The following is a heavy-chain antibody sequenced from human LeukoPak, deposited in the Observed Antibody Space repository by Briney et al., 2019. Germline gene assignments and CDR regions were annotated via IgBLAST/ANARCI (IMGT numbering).Heavy chain of an antibody. D-gene: IGHD2-15*01. Sequence: ASVKVSCKASGYTFTSYYMHWVRQAPGQGLEWMGIINPSGGSTSYAQKFQGRVTMTRDTSTSTVYMELSSLRSEDTAVYYCARDRVVVVAPSRDYYYGMDVWGQGTTVTVSS. CDR1: GYTFTSYY. V-gene: IGHV1-46*01. J-gene: IGHJ6*02. CDR3: ARDRVVVVAPSRDYYYGMDV. CDR2: INPSGGST.